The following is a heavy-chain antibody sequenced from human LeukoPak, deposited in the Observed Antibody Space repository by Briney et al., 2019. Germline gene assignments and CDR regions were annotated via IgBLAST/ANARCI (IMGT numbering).Heavy chain of an antibody. CDR3: AEEMATIGAFDY. CDR1: GGSFSGYY. V-gene: IGHV4-34*01. J-gene: IGHJ4*02. Sequence: PSETLSLTCAVYGGSFSGYYWSWIRQPPGKGLEWIGEINHSGSTNYNPSLKSRVTISVDTSKNQFSLKLSSVTAADTAVYYCAEEMATIGAFDYWGQGTLVTVSS. D-gene: IGHD5-24*01. CDR2: INHSGST.